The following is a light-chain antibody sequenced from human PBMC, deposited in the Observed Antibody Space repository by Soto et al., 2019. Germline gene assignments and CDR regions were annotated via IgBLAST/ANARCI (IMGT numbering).Light chain of an antibody. CDR3: GLYRSSDTRI. Sequence: QSALTQPASVSGSPGQSITISCTGTSSDIGRYNYVSWYQHSPGKAPKLMIYDVSDRPSGVSNRFSGYKSGTTASLTISGLQDEDDADYYCGLYRSSDTRIFGGGTKVTVL. CDR1: SSDIGRYNY. CDR2: DVS. V-gene: IGLV2-14*03. J-gene: IGLJ2*01.